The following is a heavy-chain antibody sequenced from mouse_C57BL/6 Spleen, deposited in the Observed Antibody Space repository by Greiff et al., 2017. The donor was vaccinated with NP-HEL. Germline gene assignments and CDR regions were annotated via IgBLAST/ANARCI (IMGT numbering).Heavy chain of an antibody. CDR3: ARKTGTKGYYFDY. J-gene: IGHJ2*01. Sequence: VQLQQSGPELVKPGASVKISCKASGYAFSSSWMNWVKQRPGKGLEWIGRIYPGDGDTNYNGKFKGKATLTADKSSSTAYMQLSSLTSEDSAVYFCARKTGTKGYYFDYWGQGTTLTVSS. V-gene: IGHV1-82*01. D-gene: IGHD4-1*01. CDR2: IYPGDGDT. CDR1: GYAFSSSW.